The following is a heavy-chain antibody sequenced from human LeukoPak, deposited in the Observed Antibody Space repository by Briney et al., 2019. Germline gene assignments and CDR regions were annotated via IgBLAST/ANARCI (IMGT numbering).Heavy chain of an antibody. CDR3: ARGWWSGYDAKLDY. CDR1: GFTFSSYS. CDR2: ISSSGITM. D-gene: IGHD5-12*01. Sequence: GGSLRLSCAASGFTFSSYSINWVRQAPGKGLEWVSYISSSGITMNYADSVKGRFTISRDNAKNSLYLQMNSLRAEDTAVYYCARGWWSGYDAKLDYWGQGALVTVSS. J-gene: IGHJ4*02. V-gene: IGHV3-48*04.